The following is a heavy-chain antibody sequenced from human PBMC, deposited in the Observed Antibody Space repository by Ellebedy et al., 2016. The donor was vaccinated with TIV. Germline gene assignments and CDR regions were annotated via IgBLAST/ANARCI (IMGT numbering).Heavy chain of an antibody. D-gene: IGHD3-3*01. CDR2: INTGNGNT. CDR3: ATREWQDPMDV. J-gene: IGHJ6*02. V-gene: IGHV1-3*04. Sequence: ASVKVSXXASGHTFTSYGIHWVRQAPGQRLEWMGWINTGNGNTKYSQKLQGRVSITRDTSASTASMELSSLMSEDTAVYYCATREWQDPMDVWGQGTTVTVSS. CDR1: GHTFTSYG.